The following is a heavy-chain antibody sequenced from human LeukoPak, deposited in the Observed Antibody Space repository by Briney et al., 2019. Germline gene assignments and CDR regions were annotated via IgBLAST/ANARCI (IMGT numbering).Heavy chain of an antibody. Sequence: SVKVSCKASGGTFSSYAISWVRQAPGQGLEWMGGIIPIFGTANYAQKFQGRVTITADKSTSTAYMELSSLRSEDTAVYYCARERIAAAGAFKHWGQGTLVTVSS. CDR1: GGTFSSYA. CDR3: ARERIAAAGAFKH. D-gene: IGHD6-13*01. V-gene: IGHV1-69*06. J-gene: IGHJ1*01. CDR2: IIPIFGTA.